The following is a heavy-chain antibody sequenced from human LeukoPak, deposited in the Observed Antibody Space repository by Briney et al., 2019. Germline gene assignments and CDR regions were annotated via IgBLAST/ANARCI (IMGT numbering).Heavy chain of an antibody. CDR1: GGSISSGGYS. D-gene: IGHD1-14*01. Sequence: SETLSLTCAVSGGSISSGGYSWSWIRQPPGKGLEWIGYIYHSGSTYYNPSLKSRVTISVDRSKNQFSLKLSSVTAADTAVYYCAREAAYPPGFDPWGQGTLVTVSP. V-gene: IGHV4-30-2*01. J-gene: IGHJ5*02. CDR2: IYHSGST. CDR3: AREAAYPPGFDP.